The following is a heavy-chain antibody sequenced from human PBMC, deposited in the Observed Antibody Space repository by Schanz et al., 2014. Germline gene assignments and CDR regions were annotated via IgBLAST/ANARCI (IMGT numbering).Heavy chain of an antibody. CDR2: VYYSGST. CDR3: ARQGIGYQHGRYYYYMDV. J-gene: IGHJ6*03. Sequence: QLQLQESGPRLVKSSETLSLICTVSGGSVSSNSYHWGWIRQPPGKGLEWIGNVYYSGSTYYNPSRKSRVTISVDTSKNQFSRKLPSVPAADTALYYCARQGIGYQHGRYYYYMDVWGRGTTVTVSS. V-gene: IGHV4-39*01. D-gene: IGHD2-2*01. CDR1: GGSVSSNSYH.